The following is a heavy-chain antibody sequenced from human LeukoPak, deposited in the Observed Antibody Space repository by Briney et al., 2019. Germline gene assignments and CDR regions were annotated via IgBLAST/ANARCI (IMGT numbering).Heavy chain of an antibody. CDR2: IIPIFDTA. J-gene: IGHJ4*02. Sequence: GASVKVSCKASGYTFTSYGISWVRQAPGQGLEWMGGIIPIFDTANYAQKFQGRVTITADKSTSTAYMELSSLRSEDTAVYYCAADRGYSYGRTGFDYWGQGTLVTVSS. CDR1: GYTFTSYG. V-gene: IGHV1-69*06. CDR3: AADRGYSYGRTGFDY. D-gene: IGHD5-18*01.